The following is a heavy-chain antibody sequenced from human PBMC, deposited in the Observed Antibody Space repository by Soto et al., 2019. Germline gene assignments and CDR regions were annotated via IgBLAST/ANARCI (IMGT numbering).Heavy chain of an antibody. CDR2: INHSGST. CDR1: GGSFSGYY. V-gene: IGHV4-34*01. D-gene: IGHD3-10*01. CDR3: ATDKKGYYDFDY. J-gene: IGHJ4*02. Sequence: ETLSLTCAVYGGSFSGYYWSWIRQPPGKGLEWIGEINHSGSTNYNPSLKSRVTISVDTSKNQFSLKLSSVTAADTAVYYCATDKKGYYDFDYWGQGTLVTVSS.